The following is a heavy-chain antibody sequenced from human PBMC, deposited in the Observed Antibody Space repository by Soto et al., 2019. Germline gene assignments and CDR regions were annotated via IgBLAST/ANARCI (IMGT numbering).Heavy chain of an antibody. J-gene: IGHJ5*02. CDR2: ISHDGINK. Sequence: QVRLVESGGGVVQPGRSLRLSCTASGFSFSSYAMYWFRQPPGKGLEWVAVISHDGINKHYADSVKGRVTVSRDNSNHSLDLQLNSLRGEDTAMYYCARDMYSSDYFVKWFETWRQGTLVTVSS. CDR1: GFSFSSYA. CDR3: ARDMYSSDYFVKWFET. D-gene: IGHD6-19*01. V-gene: IGHV3-30-3*01.